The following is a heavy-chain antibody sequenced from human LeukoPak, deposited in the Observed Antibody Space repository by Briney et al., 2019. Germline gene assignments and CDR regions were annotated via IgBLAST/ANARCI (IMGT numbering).Heavy chain of an antibody. CDR1: GYSFTNYW. V-gene: IGHV5-51*01. CDR3: ARQSITIFGVPRGWFDP. CDR2: IYPDDSNT. Sequence: GESLMISCKGSGYSFTNYWIGWVRQMPGKGLEWMGIIYPDDSNTKYSPSFQGLVTISADKSISTAYLQWSSLKASDTAMYYCARQSITIFGVPRGWFDPWGQGTLVTVSS. D-gene: IGHD3-3*01. J-gene: IGHJ5*02.